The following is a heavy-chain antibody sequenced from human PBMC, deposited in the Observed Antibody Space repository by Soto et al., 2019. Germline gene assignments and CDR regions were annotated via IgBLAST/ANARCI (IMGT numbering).Heavy chain of an antibody. Sequence: PGGSLRLSCAASGFTFSSYLMHWVRQAPGKGLVWVSRINSDGSSTSYADSVKGRFTISRDNAKNTLYLQMNSLRAEDTAVYYCARVSPDCSSTSCLDYWGQGTLVTVS. V-gene: IGHV3-74*01. CDR1: GFTFSSYL. CDR2: INSDGSST. CDR3: ARVSPDCSSTSCLDY. D-gene: IGHD2-2*01. J-gene: IGHJ4*02.